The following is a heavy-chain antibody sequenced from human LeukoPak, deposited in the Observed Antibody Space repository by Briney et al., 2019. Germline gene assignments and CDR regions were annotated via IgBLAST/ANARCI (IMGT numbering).Heavy chain of an antibody. D-gene: IGHD6-19*01. CDR1: VYTFTSYG. Sequence: ASVKVSCKGSVYTFTSYGISWVRQAPGQGLEWMGRINPNSGGTNYAQKFQGRVTMTRDTSISTAYMELSRLRSDDTAVYYCARVRECSGGWRFDYWGQGTLVTVSS. J-gene: IGHJ4*02. CDR3: ARVRECSGGWRFDY. CDR2: INPNSGGT. V-gene: IGHV1-2*06.